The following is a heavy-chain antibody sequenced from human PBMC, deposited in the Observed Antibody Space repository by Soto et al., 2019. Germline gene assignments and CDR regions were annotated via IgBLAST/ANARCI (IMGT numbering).Heavy chain of an antibody. V-gene: IGHV4-30-2*01. J-gene: IGHJ5*02. CDR1: GGSISSGGYS. CDR3: ARDRRGGAAGGWLDP. D-gene: IGHD6-13*01. Sequence: SETLSLTCAVSGGSISSGGYSWSWIRQPPGKGLEWIGYIYHSGSTYYNPSLKSRVTISVDRPKNQFSLKLSSVTAADTAVYYCARDRRGGAAGGWLDPWGQGTLVTVYS. CDR2: IYHSGST.